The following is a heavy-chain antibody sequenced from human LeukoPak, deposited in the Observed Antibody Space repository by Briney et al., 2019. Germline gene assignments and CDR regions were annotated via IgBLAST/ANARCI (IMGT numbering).Heavy chain of an antibody. CDR2: LRASGGGA. CDR3: ARECPSCFNFDP. J-gene: IGHJ5*02. CDR1: GYPFTSYH. V-gene: IGHV1-46*01. D-gene: IGHD1-1*01. Sequence: GASVKVSCKASGYPFTSYHMHWARQAPGQGVEWMGLLRASGGGAEYPQKFQGRVTMTRDTSTNTVYMELSSLRSDGTAVYYCARECPSCFNFDPWGPGTLVTVSS.